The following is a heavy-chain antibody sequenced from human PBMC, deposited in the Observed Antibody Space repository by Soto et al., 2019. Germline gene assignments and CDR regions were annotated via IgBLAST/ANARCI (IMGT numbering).Heavy chain of an antibody. CDR2: IIPIFGTA. CDR3: ARSVSFRYQLLKRGMDV. J-gene: IGHJ6*02. CDR1: GGTFSSYA. Sequence: QVQLVQSGAEVKQPGSSVKVSCKASGGTFSSYAISWVRQAPGQGLEWMGGIIPIFGTANYAQKFQGRVTITADESKSTADMELSSLRSEDTAVYYCARSVSFRYQLLKRGMDVWGQGTTVTVSS. D-gene: IGHD2-2*01. V-gene: IGHV1-69*01.